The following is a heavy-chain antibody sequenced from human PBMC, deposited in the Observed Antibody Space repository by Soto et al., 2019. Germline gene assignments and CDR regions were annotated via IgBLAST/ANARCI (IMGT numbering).Heavy chain of an antibody. J-gene: IGHJ6*02. CDR1: GGTFRTAA. CDR2: IMPVFRTP. V-gene: IGHV1-69*12. D-gene: IGHD2-8*01. Sequence: QVRLEQSGAEVKKPGSSVKVSCKASGGTFRTAAVSWVRQAPGQGLEWMGGIMPVFRTPDYAQKFHGRVTITADESTSTAYMELSGLRSDDTAVYYCARDNDRPQLGGNYYYILDVWGQGTTITVSS. CDR3: ARDNDRPQLGGNYYYILDV.